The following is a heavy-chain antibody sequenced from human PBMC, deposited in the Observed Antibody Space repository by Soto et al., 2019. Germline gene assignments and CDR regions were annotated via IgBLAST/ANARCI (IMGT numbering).Heavy chain of an antibody. V-gene: IGHV3-48*01. CDR3: ARDPTRVVTAMPVDY. J-gene: IGHJ4*02. CDR2: ISSSSSTI. D-gene: IGHD2-21*02. Sequence: TGVPLRLSCAASGVTISSYSMNCVRQDQGKGLEWVSYISSSSSTIYYADSVKGRFTISRDNAKNSLYLQMNSLRAEDTAVYYCARDPTRVVTAMPVDYWGQGTLVTVPS. CDR1: GVTISSYS.